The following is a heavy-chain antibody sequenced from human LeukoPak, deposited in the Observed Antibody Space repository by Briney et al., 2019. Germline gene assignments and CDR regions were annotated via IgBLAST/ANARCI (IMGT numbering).Heavy chain of an antibody. CDR1: GGSISSYY. Sequence: SETLSLTCTVSGGSISSYYWSWIRQPPGKGLEWIGDIYYSGSTNYNPSLKSRVTISVDTSKNQFSLKLSSVTAADTAVYYCARGRITIFDYYYYMDVWGKGTTVTVSS. CDR3: ARGRITIFDYYYYMDV. CDR2: IYYSGST. J-gene: IGHJ6*03. D-gene: IGHD3-3*01. V-gene: IGHV4-59*01.